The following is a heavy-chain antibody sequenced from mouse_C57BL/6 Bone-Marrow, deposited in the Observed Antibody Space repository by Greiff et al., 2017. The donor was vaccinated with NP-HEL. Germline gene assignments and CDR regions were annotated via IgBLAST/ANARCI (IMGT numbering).Heavy chain of an antibody. D-gene: IGHD1-1*01. V-gene: IGHV1-85*01. J-gene: IGHJ2*01. Sequence: VQLLESGPVLVKPGASVKLSCKASGYTFTSYDINWVKQRPGQGLEWIGLIYPRDGSTTYNEKFKGKATLTVDTSSSTAYMELHSLTSEDCAVYFCARITTGSWGQSTTLTVAS. CDR1: GYTFTSYD. CDR3: ARITTGS. CDR2: IYPRDGST.